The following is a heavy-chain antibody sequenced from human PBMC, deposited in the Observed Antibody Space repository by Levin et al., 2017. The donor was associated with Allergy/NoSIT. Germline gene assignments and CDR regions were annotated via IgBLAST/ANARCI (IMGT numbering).Heavy chain of an antibody. V-gene: IGHV3-74*01. CDR2: IKNDGSFT. J-gene: IGHJ6*02. D-gene: IGHD2-21*02. CDR1: GFTFSTYW. CDR3: ARDLCSGDCYSGGNGLDV. Sequence: TGGSLRLSCAASGFTFSTYWMHWVRQAPGRGLVWLSRIKNDGSFTNYADSVKGRFTISRDNAKNTLYLQMNSLRAEDTAVYYCARDLCSGDCYSGGNGLDVWGQGTTVTVSS.